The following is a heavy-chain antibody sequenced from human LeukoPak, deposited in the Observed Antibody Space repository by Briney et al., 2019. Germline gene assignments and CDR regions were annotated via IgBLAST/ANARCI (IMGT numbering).Heavy chain of an antibody. CDR3: AKGYCSSTSCLEYFQH. CDR2: ISGSGGST. D-gene: IGHD2-2*01. Sequence: GGSLRLSCAASGFTFSSYAMSWVRQAPGKGLEWVSAISGSGGSTYYADSVKGRFTISRDNSKNTLYLQMNSLRAEDTAVYYCAKGYCSSTSCLEYFQHWGQGTLVTVSS. V-gene: IGHV3-23*01. CDR1: GFTFSSYA. J-gene: IGHJ1*01.